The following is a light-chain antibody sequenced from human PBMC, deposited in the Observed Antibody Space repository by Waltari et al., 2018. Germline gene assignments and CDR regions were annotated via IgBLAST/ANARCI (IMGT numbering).Light chain of an antibody. CDR1: RSDVGSYNL. CDR3: CSYAGSSTLV. V-gene: IGLV2-23*01. J-gene: IGLJ2*01. Sequence: QSALTQPASVSGSPGQSITISCTGTRSDVGSYNLVSGYQQHPDKAPKLRIYEGSKRTSGVPSLFSGSKSGITASLTICGLQAEDEADYYCCSYAGSSTLVFGGGTKLTVL. CDR2: EGS.